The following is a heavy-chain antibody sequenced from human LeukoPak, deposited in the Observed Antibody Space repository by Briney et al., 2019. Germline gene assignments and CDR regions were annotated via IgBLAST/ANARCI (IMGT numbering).Heavy chain of an antibody. Sequence: SETLSLTCAVYGGSFSGYYWSWIRQPPGKGLEWIGEINHSGSTNYNPSLKSRVTISVDTSKNQFSLKLSSVTAADTAVYYCARNSIFGGGFLVDYWGQGTLVTVSS. CDR1: GGSFSGYY. CDR3: ARNSIFGGGFLVDY. V-gene: IGHV4-34*01. D-gene: IGHD3-16*01. J-gene: IGHJ4*02. CDR2: INHSGST.